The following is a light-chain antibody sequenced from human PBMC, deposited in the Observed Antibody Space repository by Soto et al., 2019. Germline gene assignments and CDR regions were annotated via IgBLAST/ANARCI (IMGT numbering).Light chain of an antibody. J-gene: IGLJ1*01. V-gene: IGLV2-23*03. Sequence: SVLPKPASVSGSPGQSITISCTGTSSDVGSYNLVSWYQQHPGKAPKLMIYEGSKRPSGVSNRFSGSKSGNTASLTISGLQAEDEADYYCCSYAGSSTFGAVFGTGTKVTVL. CDR1: SSDVGSYNL. CDR3: CSYAGSSTFGAV. CDR2: EGS.